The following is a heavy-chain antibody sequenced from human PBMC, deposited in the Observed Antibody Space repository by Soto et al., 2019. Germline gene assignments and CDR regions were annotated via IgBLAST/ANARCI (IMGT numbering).Heavy chain of an antibody. V-gene: IGHV1-18*01. CDR1: GYTFSNDA. J-gene: IGHJ1*01. Sequence: QVQLVQSGADVKKPGASVKVSCKASGYTFSNDAITWVRQAPGQGLEWMGWVSAYNGNTNYAQKFKGRVTMTTDTSTSTAYMEIRSVRYDDTAVYFGARAALYYWNHMMYWGQGTLVTATS. CDR2: VSAYNGNT. CDR3: ARAALYYWNHMMY. D-gene: IGHD1-20*01.